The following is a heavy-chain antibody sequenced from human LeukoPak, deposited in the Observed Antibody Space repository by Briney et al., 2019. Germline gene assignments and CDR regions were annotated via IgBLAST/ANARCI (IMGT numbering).Heavy chain of an antibody. CDR3: ARSPLYYYYMDV. Sequence: ASVKVSCKASGGTFSSYAISWVRQAPGQGLEWMEGIIPIFGTANYAQKFQGRVTITADKSTSTAYMELSSLRSEDTAVYYCARSPLYYYYMDVWGKGTTVTVSS. CDR2: IIPIFGTA. CDR1: GGTFSSYA. J-gene: IGHJ6*03. V-gene: IGHV1-69*06.